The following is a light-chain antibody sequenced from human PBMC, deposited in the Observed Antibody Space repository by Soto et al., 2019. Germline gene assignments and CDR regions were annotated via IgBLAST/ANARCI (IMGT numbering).Light chain of an antibody. J-gene: IGKJ1*01. CDR1: QSIDSNY. CDR3: QQYNNWPPA. Sequence: EIVLTQSPGTLSLSPGERATLSCRASQSIDSNYLGWYQQKPGQTPRLLIYGASSRATGIPDRFSGSGSGTDFTLTISRLEPEDFAVYYCQQYNNWPPAFGQGTKVEIK. V-gene: IGKV3-20*01. CDR2: GAS.